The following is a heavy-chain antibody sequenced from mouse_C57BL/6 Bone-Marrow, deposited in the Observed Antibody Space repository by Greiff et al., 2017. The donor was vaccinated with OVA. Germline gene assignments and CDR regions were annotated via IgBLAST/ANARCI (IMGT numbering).Heavy chain of an antibody. J-gene: IGHJ1*03. CDR3: ARDYYSSRNWYFDV. CDR1: GYSFTGYF. V-gene: IGHV1-37*01. Sequence: EVMLVESGPELVKPGASVKISCKASGYSFTGYFMNWVKQSHGKSLEWIGRINPYNGDTFSNQKFKGKATLTVEKSSRTAHMEVLSLTSGDFAVYYCARDYYSSRNWYFDVWGTGTTVTVSS. D-gene: IGHD1-1*01. CDR2: INPYNGDT.